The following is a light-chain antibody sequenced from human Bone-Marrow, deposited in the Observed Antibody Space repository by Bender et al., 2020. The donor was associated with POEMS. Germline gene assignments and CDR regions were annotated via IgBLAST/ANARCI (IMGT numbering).Light chain of an antibody. CDR3: QSYDFSLSAVV. Sequence: QSALTQPASVSGSPGQSITIFCTGASSDVGSYNLVSWYQQYPGKAPKLMIYDVTKRPSGVPDRFSGSRSGTSASLAIAGLQAEDEADYYCQSYDFSLSAVVFGGGTKLTVL. V-gene: IGLV2-23*02. CDR1: SSDVGSYNL. CDR2: DVT. J-gene: IGLJ2*01.